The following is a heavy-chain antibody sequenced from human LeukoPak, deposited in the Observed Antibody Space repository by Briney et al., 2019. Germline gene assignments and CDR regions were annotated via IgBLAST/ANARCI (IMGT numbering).Heavy chain of an antibody. CDR1: GVSISNSNSY. Sequence: PSETLSLTCLVSGVSISNSNSYWAWIGQPPGKGLEWIGSISYTGTTYYYPSLKSRVTIAVDTSKNQFSLELSSVTAADTAVYYCATHVRIFGMVSYFDYWGQGTLVTVSS. V-gene: IGHV4-39*01. D-gene: IGHD3-3*01. CDR2: ISYTGTT. J-gene: IGHJ4*02. CDR3: ATHVRIFGMVSYFDY.